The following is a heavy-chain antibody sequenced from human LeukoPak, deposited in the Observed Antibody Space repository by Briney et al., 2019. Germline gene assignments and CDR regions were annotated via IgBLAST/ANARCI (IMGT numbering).Heavy chain of an antibody. J-gene: IGHJ5*02. V-gene: IGHV3-74*01. D-gene: IGHD4-11*01. CDR3: AKGKGDSNLDWFDP. CDR1: GFTFSNYW. CDR2: INRDGSST. Sequence: PGGSLRLSCAASGFTFSNYWMRWVRQTPGKGLVWVSRINRDGSSTDYADSVKGRFTISRDNSKSTLYLQINSLGAGDTAIYYCAKGKGDSNLDWFDPWGQGTLVTVSS.